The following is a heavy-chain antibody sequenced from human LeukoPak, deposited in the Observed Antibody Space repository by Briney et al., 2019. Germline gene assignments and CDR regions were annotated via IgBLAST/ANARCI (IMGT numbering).Heavy chain of an antibody. Sequence: GGSLRLSCAASGFTFSSYSMNWVRQAPGKGLERVSYISSSSSTIYYADSVKGRFTISRDNAKNSLYLQMNSLRAEDTAVYYCARESDLTLRYYGGKDYFDYWGQGTLVTVSS. CDR3: ARESDLTLRYYGGKDYFDY. CDR1: GFTFSSYS. D-gene: IGHD4-23*01. J-gene: IGHJ4*02. CDR2: ISSSSSTI. V-gene: IGHV3-48*04.